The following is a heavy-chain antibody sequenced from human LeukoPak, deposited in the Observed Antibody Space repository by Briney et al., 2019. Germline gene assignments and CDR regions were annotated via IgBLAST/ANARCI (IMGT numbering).Heavy chain of an antibody. V-gene: IGHV4-61*05. D-gene: IGHD1-1*01. CDR3: ARDWNRYAY. CDR2: IYYSGST. CDR1: GGPISSSSYY. J-gene: IGHJ4*02. Sequence: SETLSLTCTVSGGPISSSSYYWGWIRQPPGKGLEWIGYIYYSGSTNYNPSLKGRVTISVDTSKSQFSLYMDSVTAADTAVYYCARDWNRYAYWGQGTLVTVSS.